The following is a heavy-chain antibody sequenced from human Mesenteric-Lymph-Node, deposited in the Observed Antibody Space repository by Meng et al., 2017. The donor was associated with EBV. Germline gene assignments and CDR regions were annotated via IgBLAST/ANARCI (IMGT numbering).Heavy chain of an antibody. D-gene: IGHD2-2*01. V-gene: IGHV1-18*01. Sequence: QVQLVQPGAQVQKPGSSVKGPCKASGYTFTCYDISWVRRAPGQGLEWMGWISAYKGNTNYAQKLQGRVTMTTDTSTSTAYMELRSLRSDDTAVYFCARVMPSYQLLSVDYWGQGTLVTVSS. J-gene: IGHJ4*02. CDR3: ARVMPSYQLLSVDY. CDR2: ISAYKGNT. CDR1: GYTFTCYD.